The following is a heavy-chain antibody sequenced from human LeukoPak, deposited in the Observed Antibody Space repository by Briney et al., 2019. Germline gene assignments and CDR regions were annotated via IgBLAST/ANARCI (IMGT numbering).Heavy chain of an antibody. CDR1: GFTFSSYE. D-gene: IGHD6-19*01. CDR2: ISSSGSAI. CDR3: ARASSGWTYPDY. V-gene: IGHV3-48*03. J-gene: IGHJ4*02. Sequence: PGGSLRLSCAASGFTFSSYEMTWVRQAPGKGLEWISYISSSGSAIYYADSVKGRFTISRDNAKNSLYLQMNSLRAEDTAVYYCARASSGWTYPDYWGQGTLVTVSS.